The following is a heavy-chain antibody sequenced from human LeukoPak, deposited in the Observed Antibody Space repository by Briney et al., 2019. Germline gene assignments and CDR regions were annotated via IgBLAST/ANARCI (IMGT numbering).Heavy chain of an antibody. V-gene: IGHV4-30-2*01. J-gene: IGHJ4*02. CDR2: IYHSGST. Sequence: SETLSLTCTVSGGSISSGGYYWSWIRQPPGKGLEWIGYIYHSGSTYYNPSLKSRVTISVDRSKNQFSLKLSSVTAADTAVYYCARDLSSWGGFFDYWGQGTLVTVSS. CDR1: GGSISSGGYY. CDR3: ARDLSSWGGFFDY. D-gene: IGHD6-13*01.